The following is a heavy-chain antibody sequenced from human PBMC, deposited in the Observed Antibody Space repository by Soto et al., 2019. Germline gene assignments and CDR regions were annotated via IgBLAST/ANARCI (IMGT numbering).Heavy chain of an antibody. V-gene: IGHV2-5*02. CDR3: PHYHRSCSFSY. CDR1: GFSLSTSGMG. Sequence: QITLKESGPPLVKPTQTLTLTCTFSGFSLSTSGMGVGWIRQPPGKALEWLALIYWDDDKRYSPSLKSRLTITKDTYKNPVVLTMTNMDPVDTATYSCPHYHRSCSFSYWGQGTLVTVSS. J-gene: IGHJ4*02. D-gene: IGHD2-15*01. CDR2: IYWDDDK.